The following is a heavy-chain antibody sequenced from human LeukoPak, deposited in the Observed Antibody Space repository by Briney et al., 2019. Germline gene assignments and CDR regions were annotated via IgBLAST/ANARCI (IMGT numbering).Heavy chain of an antibody. CDR3: TRRYGGHSGWAGYHDS. V-gene: IGHV3-64*01. CDR1: GFSFSAYI. D-gene: IGHD6-19*01. J-gene: IGHJ4*02. CDR2: IRSGGSST. Sequence: PGGSLRLSCVASGFSFSAYIMHWVRQAPGKGLEYVSAIRSGGSSTFYPNSEKARFPISRDNSKNTLYPQMRSLRPEDTAVYYCTRRYGGHSGWAGYHDSWGQGTLVTVSS.